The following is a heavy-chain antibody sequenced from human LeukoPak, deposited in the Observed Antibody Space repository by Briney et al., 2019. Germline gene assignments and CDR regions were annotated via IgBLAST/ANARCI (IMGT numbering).Heavy chain of an antibody. CDR3: ARQPLRYYYDSSGYFFTGMDV. V-gene: IGHV4-39*01. CDR2: IYYSGST. CDR1: GGSISSSSYY. Sequence: PSETLSLTCTVSGGSISSSSYYWGWIRQPPGKGLEWIGSIYYSGSTYYNPSLKSRVTISVDTSKSQFSLKLSSVTAADTAVYYCARQPLRYYYDSSGYFFTGMDVWGQGTTVTVSS. J-gene: IGHJ6*02. D-gene: IGHD3-22*01.